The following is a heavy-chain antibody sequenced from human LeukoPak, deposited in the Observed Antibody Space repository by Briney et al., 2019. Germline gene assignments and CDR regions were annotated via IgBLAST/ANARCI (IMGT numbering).Heavy chain of an antibody. J-gene: IGHJ4*02. CDR2: IYYSGST. CDR1: GGSVSSGSYY. D-gene: IGHD5-24*01. V-gene: IGHV4-61*01. Sequence: SETLSLTCTVSGGSVSSGSYYWSWIRQPPGKGLEWIGYIYYSGSTNYNPSLKSRVTISVDTSKNQFSLKLSSVTAADTAVCYCARGGQTEMATTFFDYWGQGTLVTVSS. CDR3: ARGGQTEMATTFFDY.